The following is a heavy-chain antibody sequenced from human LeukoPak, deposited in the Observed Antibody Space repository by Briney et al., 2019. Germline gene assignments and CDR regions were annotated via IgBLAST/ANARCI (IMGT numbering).Heavy chain of an antibody. CDR2: ISSSSSYI. CDR1: GFTFDDYA. Sequence: PGGSLRLSCAASGFTFDDYAMHWVRQAPGKGLEWVSSISSSSSYIYYADSVKGRFTISRDNAKNSLYLQMNSLRAEDTAVYYCASIVGATFDYWGQGTLVTVSS. J-gene: IGHJ4*02. V-gene: IGHV3-21*01. CDR3: ASIVGATFDY. D-gene: IGHD1-26*01.